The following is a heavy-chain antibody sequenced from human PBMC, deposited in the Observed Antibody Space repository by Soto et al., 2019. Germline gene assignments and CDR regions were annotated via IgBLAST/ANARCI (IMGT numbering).Heavy chain of an antibody. CDR3: AREIGTARVTGYYYGMDV. Sequence: ASVKVSCKTSGYTFTSFGISWVRQAPGQGLEWMGWISSNTGNTKYAEKFQGRVTLSTYTSTRTAFMELRSLRSEDTAVYYCAREIGTARVTGYYYGMDVWG. CDR2: ISSNTGNT. D-gene: IGHD1-1*01. CDR1: GYTFTSFG. J-gene: IGHJ6*02. V-gene: IGHV1-18*04.